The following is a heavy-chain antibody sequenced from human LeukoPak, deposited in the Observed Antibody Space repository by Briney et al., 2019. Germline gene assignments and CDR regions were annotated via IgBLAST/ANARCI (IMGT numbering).Heavy chain of an antibody. CDR3: ARRGPEYDAFDI. D-gene: IGHD6-6*01. V-gene: IGHV3-48*03. CDR1: GFTFEDYG. Sequence: GGSLRLSCAASGFTFEDYGMNWVRQAPGKGLEWVSYISSSGSTVYYGDSVKGRFTISRDNAKNSVFLQMNSLRAEDTALYYCARRGPEYDAFDIWGQGTMVTVSS. J-gene: IGHJ3*02. CDR2: ISSSGSTV.